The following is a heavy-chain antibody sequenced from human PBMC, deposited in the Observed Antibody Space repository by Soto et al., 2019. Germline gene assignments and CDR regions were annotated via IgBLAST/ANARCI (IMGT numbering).Heavy chain of an antibody. V-gene: IGHV4-31*03. CDR2: IYYSGRN. CDR3: ARDLTMVRGVYYGMDV. J-gene: IGHJ6*02. CDR1: GGSISSGGYY. Sequence: QVQLQESGPGLVKPSQTLSLTCTVSGGSISSGGYYWSWIRQHPGTGLEWIGYIYYSGRNYYNPSLKSRVTISVDTSKNQFSLKLSSVTAADTAVYYCARDLTMVRGVYYGMDVWGQGTTVTVSS. D-gene: IGHD3-10*01.